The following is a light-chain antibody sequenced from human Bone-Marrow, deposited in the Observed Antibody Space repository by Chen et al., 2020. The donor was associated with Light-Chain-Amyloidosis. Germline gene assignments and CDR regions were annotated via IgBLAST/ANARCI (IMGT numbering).Light chain of an antibody. V-gene: IGLV6-57*01. CDR1: SGSIATNY. CDR3: QSYQGSSQGV. CDR2: EDD. Sequence: NFMLTQPPSVSDSPGKTVTISFTRGSGSIATNYVQWYQQRPGSSPTTVIYEDDQRPSGVPDRFSGSSDRSSNSASLTISGLKTEDEADYYCQSYQGSSQGVFGGGTKLTVL. J-gene: IGLJ3*02.